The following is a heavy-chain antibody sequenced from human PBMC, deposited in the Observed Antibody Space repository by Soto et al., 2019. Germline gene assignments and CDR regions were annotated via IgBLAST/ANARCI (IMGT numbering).Heavy chain of an antibody. CDR1: SGSISSSNW. J-gene: IGHJ4*02. D-gene: IGHD6-19*01. Sequence: PSESLSLTCAVSSGSISSSNWWSWVRQPPGKGLEWIGEIYHSGSTNYNPSLKSRVTISVDKSKNQFSLKLSSVTAADTAVYYCARFAVAGGGHGFDYWGQGTLVTVSS. CDR3: ARFAVAGGGHGFDY. CDR2: IYHSGST. V-gene: IGHV4-4*02.